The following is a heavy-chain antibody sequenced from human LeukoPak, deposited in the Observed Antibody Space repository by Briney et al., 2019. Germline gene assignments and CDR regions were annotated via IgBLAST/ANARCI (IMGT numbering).Heavy chain of an antibody. CDR2: ISSSSSYI. CDR3: ARANHIVVVPAASDY. CDR1: GFTFSSYS. V-gene: IGHV3-21*01. D-gene: IGHD2-2*01. J-gene: IGHJ4*02. Sequence: PGGSLRPSCAASGFTFSSYSMNRVRQAPGKGLEWVSSISSSSSYIYYADSVKGRFTISRDNAKNSLYLQMNSLRAEDTAVYYCARANHIVVVPAASDYWGQGTLVTVSS.